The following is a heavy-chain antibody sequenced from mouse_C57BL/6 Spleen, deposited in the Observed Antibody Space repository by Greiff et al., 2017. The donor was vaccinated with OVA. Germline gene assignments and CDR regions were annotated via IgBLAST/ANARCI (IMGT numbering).Heavy chain of an antibody. CDR2: IDPEDGET. D-gene: IGHD2-5*01. J-gene: IGHJ1*03. CDR1: GFNIKDYY. CDR3: ASGYSNPWYFDV. V-gene: IGHV14-2*01. Sequence: DVQLQESGAELVKPGASVKLSCTASGFNIKDYYMHWVKQRTEQGLEWIGRIDPEDGETKSDPKFQGKATITADTSSNTAYLQLSSLTSEDTAVYYCASGYSNPWYFDVWGTGTTVTVSS.